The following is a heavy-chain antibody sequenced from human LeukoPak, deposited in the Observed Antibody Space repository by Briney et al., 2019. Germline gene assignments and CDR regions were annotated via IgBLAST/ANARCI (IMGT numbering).Heavy chain of an antibody. V-gene: IGHV3-23*01. CDR1: GFTFSSYA. CDR3: AKGGIDTAMVNYYYYGMDV. CDR2: ISGSGGST. D-gene: IGHD5-18*01. Sequence: SGGSLRLSCAASGFTFSSYAMSWVRQAPGKGLEWVSAISGSGGSTYYADSVKGRFTIPRDNSKNTLYLQMNSLRAEDTAVYYCAKGGIDTAMVNYYYYGMDVWGQGTTVTVSS. J-gene: IGHJ6*02.